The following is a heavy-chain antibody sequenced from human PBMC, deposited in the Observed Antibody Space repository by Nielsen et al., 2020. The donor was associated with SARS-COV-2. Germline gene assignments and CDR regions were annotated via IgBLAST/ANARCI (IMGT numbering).Heavy chain of an antibody. Sequence: WIRQPPGKGLEWIGYIYYSGSTNYNPSLKSRVTISVDTSKNQFSLKLSSVTAADTAVYYCARHLYSSGWYLGYWGQGTLVTVSS. D-gene: IGHD6-19*01. J-gene: IGHJ4*02. V-gene: IGHV4-59*08. CDR2: IYYSGST. CDR3: ARHLYSSGWYLGY.